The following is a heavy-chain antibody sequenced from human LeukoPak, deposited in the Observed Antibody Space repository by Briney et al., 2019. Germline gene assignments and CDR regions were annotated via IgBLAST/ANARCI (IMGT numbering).Heavy chain of an antibody. CDR2: INDSGGT. Sequence: PSGTLSLTCAVYGGSFSGYYWTWIRQPPEQGLEWIGEINDSGGTDYNPSLRSRVTISIDTSKNQFSLKLSSVTAADTAVYYCARGPDHAKVGYWGQGNLVTVSS. J-gene: IGHJ4*02. CDR3: ARGPDHAKVGY. CDR1: GGSFSGYY. D-gene: IGHD1-14*01. V-gene: IGHV4-34*01.